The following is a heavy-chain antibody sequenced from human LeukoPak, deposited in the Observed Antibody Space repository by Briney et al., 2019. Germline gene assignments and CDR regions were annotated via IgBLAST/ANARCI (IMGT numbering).Heavy chain of an antibody. J-gene: IGHJ3*02. V-gene: IGHV3-48*03. CDR2: ISSSGTII. D-gene: IGHD3-22*01. CDR1: GFIFRSYE. Sequence: GGSLRLSCAASGFIFRSYEMNWVRQAPGRGLEWVSYISSSGTIIYYADSVKGRFTISRDNAKSSLYLQMNSLRAEDTAVYYCARDGNYYDGSGYYHRHGFDNWGQGTVVTVSS. CDR3: ARDGNYYDGSGYYHRHGFDN.